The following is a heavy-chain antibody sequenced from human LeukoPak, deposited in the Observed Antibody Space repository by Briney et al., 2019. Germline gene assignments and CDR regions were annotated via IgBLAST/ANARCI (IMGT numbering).Heavy chain of an antibody. CDR2: ISSSSSYI. CDR3: ARDLIAYCGGDCYPGWNPDAFDI. V-gene: IGHV3-21*01. Sequence: GGSLRLSCAASGFTFSSYSMNWVRQAPGKGLEWVSSISSSSSYIYYADSVKGRFTISRDNAKNSLYLQMNSLRAEDTAVYYCARDLIAYCGGDCYPGWNPDAFDIWGQGTMVTVSS. D-gene: IGHD2-21*02. CDR1: GFTFSSYS. J-gene: IGHJ3*02.